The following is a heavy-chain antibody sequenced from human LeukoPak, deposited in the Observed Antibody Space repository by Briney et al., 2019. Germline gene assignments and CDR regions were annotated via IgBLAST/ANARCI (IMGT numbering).Heavy chain of an antibody. CDR2: IYHSGST. D-gene: IGHD6-6*01. J-gene: IGHJ6*03. V-gene: IGHV4-38-2*02. CDR3: AREYSSSWVYYYYYMDV. Sequence: SETLSLTCTVSGYSISSGYYWGWIRQPPGKGLEWIGSIYHSGSTYYNPCLKSRVTISVDTSKNQFSLKLSSVTAADTAVYYCAREYSSSWVYYYYYMDVWGKGTTVTVSS. CDR1: GYSISSGYY.